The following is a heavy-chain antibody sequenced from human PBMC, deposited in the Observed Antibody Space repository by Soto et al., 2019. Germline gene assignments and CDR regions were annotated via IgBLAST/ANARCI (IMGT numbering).Heavy chain of an antibody. CDR1: GGSISSSSYY. CDR3: ARLEGLATISYYFAF. V-gene: IGHV4-39*01. CDR2: IYYSGST. Sequence: QLQLQESGPGLVKPSEALSLTCSVSGGSISSSSYYWGWIRQPPGKGLEWIGSIYYSGSTYSNPSLKSRVPISIDKSKNKFSLKLSSLTAADTAVYYCARLEGLATISYYFAFWGQGTLVTVSS. J-gene: IGHJ4*02. D-gene: IGHD3-9*01.